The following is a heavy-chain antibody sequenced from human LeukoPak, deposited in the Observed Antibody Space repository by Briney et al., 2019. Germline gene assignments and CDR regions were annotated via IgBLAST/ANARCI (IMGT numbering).Heavy chain of an antibody. CDR1: GYTFTGYY. CDR2: INPNSGGT. D-gene: IGHD3-22*01. CDR3: ARAPYDSSGYYYETAVDY. Sequence: ASVKVSCKASGYTFTGYYMHWVRQAPGQGLEWMGWINPNSGGTNYAQKFQGRVTMTRDTSISTAYMELSSLRSEDTAVYYCARAPYDSSGYYYETAVDYWGQGTLVTVSS. J-gene: IGHJ4*02. V-gene: IGHV1-2*02.